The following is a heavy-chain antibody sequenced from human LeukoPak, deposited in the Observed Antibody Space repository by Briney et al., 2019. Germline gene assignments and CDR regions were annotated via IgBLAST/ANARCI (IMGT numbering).Heavy chain of an antibody. V-gene: IGHV3-7*01. CDR2: INQDGSEK. Sequence: GGSLRLSCAASGFTFSSYWMNWVRQAPGKGLEWVANINQDGSEKYYVDSVKGRFTISRDNAKNSLYLQMNSLRAEDTAVYYCAKASPHNYGSGSYYLNPFDPWGQGTLVTVSS. D-gene: IGHD3-10*01. CDR3: AKASPHNYGSGSYYLNPFDP. CDR1: GFTFSSYW. J-gene: IGHJ5*02.